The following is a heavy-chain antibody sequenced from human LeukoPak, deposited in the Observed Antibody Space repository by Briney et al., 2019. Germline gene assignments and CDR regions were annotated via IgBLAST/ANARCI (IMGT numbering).Heavy chain of an antibody. D-gene: IGHD5/OR15-5a*01. CDR2: ISYDGSNK. CDR1: GFTFSSYA. Sequence: QPGRSLRLSCAASGFTFSSYAMHWVRQAPGKGLEWVAVISYDGSNKYYADSVKGRFTISRDNSKNTLYLQMNSLRAEDTAVYYCARVSSTLEGTYWYFDLWGRGTRATVSP. CDR3: ARVSSTLEGTYWYFDL. J-gene: IGHJ2*01. V-gene: IGHV3-30-3*01.